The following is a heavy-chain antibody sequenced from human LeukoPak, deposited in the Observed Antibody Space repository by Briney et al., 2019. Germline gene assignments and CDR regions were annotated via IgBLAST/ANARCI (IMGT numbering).Heavy chain of an antibody. CDR2: ISGGGGST. CDR3: AKVGRSGPRDY. V-gene: IGHV3-23*01. J-gene: IGHJ4*02. D-gene: IGHD2-15*01. Sequence: GGSLRLSCAASGFTFRSYATSWGPQAPGKGLGWVSAISGGGGSTYYADSVKGRFTISRDDYKHALYLQMNSLRAGGTAVYYCAKVGRSGPRDYWGQGTLVTVSS. CDR1: GFTFRSYA.